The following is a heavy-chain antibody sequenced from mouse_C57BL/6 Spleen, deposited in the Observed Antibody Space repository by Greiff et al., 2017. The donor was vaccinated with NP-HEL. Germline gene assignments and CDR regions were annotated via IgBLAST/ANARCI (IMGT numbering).Heavy chain of an antibody. Sequence: QVQLQQSGAELVRPGASVTLSCKASGYTFTDYEMHWVKQTPVHGLEWIGAIDPETGGTAYNQKFKGKAILTADKSSSTAYMELRSLTSEDSAVYYGTRGLTTVVAHWYFDVWGTGTTVTVSS. V-gene: IGHV1-15*01. CDR1: GYTFTDYE. CDR3: TRGLTTVVAHWYFDV. D-gene: IGHD1-1*01. CDR2: IDPETGGT. J-gene: IGHJ1*03.